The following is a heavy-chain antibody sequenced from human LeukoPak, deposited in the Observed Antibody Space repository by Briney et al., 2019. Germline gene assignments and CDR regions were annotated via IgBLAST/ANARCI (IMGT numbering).Heavy chain of an antibody. CDR3: ARICGGDCSFFDY. J-gene: IGHJ4*02. Sequence: VASVKVSCKASGYTFTSYGISWVRQTPGQGLEWMRWIRAYNGNTNYAQKLQGRVTMTTDTSTSTAYMELRSLRSDDTAAYYCARICGGDCSFFDYWGQGTLVTVSS. CDR1: GYTFTSYG. D-gene: IGHD2-21*02. CDR2: IRAYNGNT. V-gene: IGHV1-18*01.